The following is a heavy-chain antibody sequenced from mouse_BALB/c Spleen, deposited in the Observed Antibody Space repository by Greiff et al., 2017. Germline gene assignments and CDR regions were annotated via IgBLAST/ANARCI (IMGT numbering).Heavy chain of an antibody. J-gene: IGHJ3*01. CDR2: ISNGGGST. Sequence: DVKLVESGGGLVQPGGSLKLSCAASGFTFSSYTMSWVRQTPEKRLEWVAYISNGGGSTYYPDTVKGRFTISRDNAKNTLYLQMSSLKSEDTAMYYCARSYYYGSSVPWFAYWGQGTLVTVSA. V-gene: IGHV5-12-2*01. D-gene: IGHD1-1*01. CDR1: GFTFSSYT. CDR3: ARSYYYGSSVPWFAY.